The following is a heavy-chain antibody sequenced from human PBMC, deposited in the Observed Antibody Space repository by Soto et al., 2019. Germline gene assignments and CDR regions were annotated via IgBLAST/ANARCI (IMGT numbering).Heavy chain of an antibody. CDR2: IYWDDDK. V-gene: IGHV2-5*02. CDR3: AHSLGPLDY. Sequence: VPTVVNPTQTLTLTCTFSGFSLSTSGVGVGWIRQSPGKVLEWLALIYWDDDKRYSPSLKNRLTINKGFSDNQVVLTMTNMGPVDTGTYVCAHSLGPLDYWGQGALVTVSS. CDR1: GFSLSTSGVG. D-gene: IGHD7-27*01. J-gene: IGHJ4*02.